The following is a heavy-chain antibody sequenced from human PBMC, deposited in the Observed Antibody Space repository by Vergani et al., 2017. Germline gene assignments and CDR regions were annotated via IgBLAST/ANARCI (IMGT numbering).Heavy chain of an antibody. D-gene: IGHD1-14*01. CDR3: ATDLNXLHNRITDPDAFDI. CDR2: FDPEDGET. J-gene: IGHJ3*02. CDR1: GGTFSSYA. V-gene: IGHV1-24*01. Sequence: QVQLVQSGAEVKKPGSSVKVSCKASGGTFSSYAISWVRQAPGQGLEWMGGFDPEDGETIYAQKFQGRVTMTEDTSTDTAYMELSSLRSEDTAVYYCATDLNXLHNRITDPDAFDIWGQGTMVTVSS.